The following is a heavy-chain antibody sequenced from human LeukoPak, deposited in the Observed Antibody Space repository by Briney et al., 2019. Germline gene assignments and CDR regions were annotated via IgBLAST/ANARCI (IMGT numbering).Heavy chain of an antibody. V-gene: IGHV3-48*01. CDR1: GFTFSSYS. D-gene: IGHD5-12*01. CDR2: ISSSSSTI. J-gene: IGHJ5*02. CDR3: AKGEYSGYP. Sequence: GGSLRLSCAASGFTFSSYSMNWVRQAPGKGLEWVSYISSSSSTIYYADSVKGRFTISRDNSKNTLYLQMNSLRAEDTAVYYCAKGEYSGYPWGQGTLVTVSS.